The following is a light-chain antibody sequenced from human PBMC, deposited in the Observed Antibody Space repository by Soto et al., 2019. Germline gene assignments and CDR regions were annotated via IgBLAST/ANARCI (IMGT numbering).Light chain of an antibody. CDR1: QSISSW. CDR3: QQYNSYRWT. Sequence: DIQMTQSPSTLSASVGDRVTITCRASQSISSWLAWYQQKPGKAPKLLIYDASSLESGVPSRFSGSGSGTEFTLTISSLQPDDFASYSCQQYNSYRWTFGQGTNVEIK. V-gene: IGKV1-5*01. CDR2: DAS. J-gene: IGKJ1*01.